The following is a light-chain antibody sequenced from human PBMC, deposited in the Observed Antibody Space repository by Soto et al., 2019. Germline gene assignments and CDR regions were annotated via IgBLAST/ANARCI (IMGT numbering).Light chain of an antibody. Sequence: DIEMTQSPGTLSLSLGERATLSCRASQSVSSSYLAWYQQKPSPAPRLLIYGASRKATGIPDRFSGSGAGTDVALTISRREPADVLVYYCQQYGCSPPVTFGPGTKVDIK. CDR3: QQYGCSPPVT. V-gene: IGKV3-20*01. CDR2: GAS. J-gene: IGKJ3*01. CDR1: QSVSSSY.